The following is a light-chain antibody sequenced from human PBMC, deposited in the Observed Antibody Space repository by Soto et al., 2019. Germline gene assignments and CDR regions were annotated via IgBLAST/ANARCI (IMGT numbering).Light chain of an antibody. CDR3: SSQTGSATMV. Sequence: QSALTQPASVSGSPGQSITISCTGTSSDVGAYNFVSWYQQFPGKAPKLMIYEVSNRPSGVSDRFSGSKSGNTASLIISGLQAEDEADYYCSSQTGSATMVFGGGTKLT. CDR1: SSDVGAYNF. V-gene: IGLV2-14*01. CDR2: EVS. J-gene: IGLJ2*01.